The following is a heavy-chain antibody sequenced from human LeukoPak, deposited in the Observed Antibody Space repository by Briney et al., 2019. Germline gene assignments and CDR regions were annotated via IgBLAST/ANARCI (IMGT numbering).Heavy chain of an antibody. D-gene: IGHD6-13*01. Sequence: GSLRLSCAASGFTFSSYSMNWVRQAPGKGLEWVSSISSSSSYIYYADSVKGRFTISRDNAKNSLYLQMNSLRAEDTAVYYCARRSMAAAGPPDYWGQGTLVTVSS. CDR3: ARRSMAAAGPPDY. CDR1: GFTFSSYS. V-gene: IGHV3-21*01. J-gene: IGHJ4*02. CDR2: ISSSSSYI.